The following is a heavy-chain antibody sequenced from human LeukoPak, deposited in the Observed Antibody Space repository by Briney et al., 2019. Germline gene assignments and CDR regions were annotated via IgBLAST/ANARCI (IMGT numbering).Heavy chain of an antibody. CDR1: GFTFNTYW. Sequence: GGSLRLSCAASGFTFNTYWMHWVRQGPGKGLVWVSRIYSDGSRTTYADSVRGRFTISGDNAKNTLYLQMNSLRAEDTAMYYCARSGRGGASDIWGQGTMVTVSS. J-gene: IGHJ3*02. CDR3: ARSGRGGASDI. V-gene: IGHV3-74*01. D-gene: IGHD1-26*01. CDR2: IYSDGSRT.